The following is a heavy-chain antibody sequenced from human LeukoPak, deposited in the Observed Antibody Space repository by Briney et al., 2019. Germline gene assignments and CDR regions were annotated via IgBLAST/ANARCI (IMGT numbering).Heavy chain of an antibody. D-gene: IGHD3-10*01. V-gene: IGHV4-59*01. CDR2: IYHSGST. CDR3: ARIWGHLGRFDY. J-gene: IGHJ4*02. CDR1: GGSPSGNS. Sequence: PSETLSLTSTVSGGSPSGNSWGWIRQPPGKGLEGFGYIYHSGSTNYNPSFKSRVTISIDTSKNQFSLKLSSVTAADTAVYYCARIWGHLGRFDYWGQGALVTVSS.